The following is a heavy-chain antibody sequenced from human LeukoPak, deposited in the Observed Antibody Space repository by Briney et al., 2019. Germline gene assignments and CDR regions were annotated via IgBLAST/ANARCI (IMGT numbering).Heavy chain of an antibody. CDR1: GFTFEKYV. V-gene: IGHV3-23*01. Sequence: GGSLTLSCVASGFTFEKYVMNWVRQAPGKGLEWLATIYGSGVSISYADPVNGRFTISRDNSKNTLYLQMNSLRAEDTAMYFCAKDLGWELPAEAYWGQGILVTVSS. J-gene: IGHJ4*02. D-gene: IGHD1-26*01. CDR3: AKDLGWELPAEAY. CDR2: IYGSGVSI.